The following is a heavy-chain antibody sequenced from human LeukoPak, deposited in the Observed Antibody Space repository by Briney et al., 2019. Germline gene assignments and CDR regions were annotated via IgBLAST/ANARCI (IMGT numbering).Heavy chain of an antibody. D-gene: IGHD3-10*01. V-gene: IGHV3-23*01. CDR3: AKDRRYYGSGSYYTGYYYYGMDV. Sequence: GGSLRLSCAASGFTFSSYAMSWVRQAPGRGLEWVSAISGSGGSSYYADSVKGRFTISRDNSKNTLYLQMNSLRAVDTAVYYCAKDRRYYGSGSYYTGYYYYGMDVWGQGTTVTVSS. CDR2: ISGSGGSS. J-gene: IGHJ6*02. CDR1: GFTFSSYA.